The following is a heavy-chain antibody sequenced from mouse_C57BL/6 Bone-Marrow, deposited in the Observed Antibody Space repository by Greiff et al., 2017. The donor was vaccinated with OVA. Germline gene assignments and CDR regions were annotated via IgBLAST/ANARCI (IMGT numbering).Heavy chain of an antibody. CDR1: GYTFTSYW. D-gene: IGHD4-1*01. J-gene: IGHJ3*01. V-gene: IGHV1-72*01. CDR3: ARQAPPWDRGFAY. CDR2: IDPNSGGT. Sequence: VQLQQPGAELVKPGASVKLSCKASGYTFTSYWMHWVKQRPGRGLEWIGRIDPNSGGTKYNEKFKSKATLTVDKPSSTAYMQLSSLTSEDSAVYYCARQAPPWDRGFAYWGQGTLVTVSA.